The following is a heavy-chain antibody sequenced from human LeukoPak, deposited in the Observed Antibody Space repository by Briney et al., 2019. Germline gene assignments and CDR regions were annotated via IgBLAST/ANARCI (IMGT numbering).Heavy chain of an antibody. J-gene: IGHJ6*03. CDR1: GFTFSSYW. D-gene: IGHD2/OR15-2a*01. CDR3: ARLLSNYYYYYMDV. Sequence: GGSLRLSCAASGFTFSSYWMSWVRQAPGKGLEWVANIKQDGSEEYYVDSVKGRFTISRDNAKNSLYLQMNTLTAEDTAVYYCARLLSNYYYYYMDVWGKGTTVTVSS. CDR2: IKQDGSEE. V-gene: IGHV3-7*01.